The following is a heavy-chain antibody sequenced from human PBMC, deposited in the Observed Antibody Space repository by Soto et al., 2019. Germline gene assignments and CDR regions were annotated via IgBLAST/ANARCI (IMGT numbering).Heavy chain of an antibody. CDR1: GGSFSGYY. CDR3: ARGGYYYGSGRYYGDYYYMDV. CDR2: INHSGST. V-gene: IGHV4-34*01. D-gene: IGHD3-10*01. Sequence: QVQLQQWGAGLLKPSETLSLTCAVYGGSFSGYYWSWIRQPPGKGLEWIGEINHSGSTNYNPSLISRLTISVDTSKNQFSLKLSSVTAADTAVYYCARGGYYYGSGRYYGDYYYMDVWGKGTTVTVSS. J-gene: IGHJ6*03.